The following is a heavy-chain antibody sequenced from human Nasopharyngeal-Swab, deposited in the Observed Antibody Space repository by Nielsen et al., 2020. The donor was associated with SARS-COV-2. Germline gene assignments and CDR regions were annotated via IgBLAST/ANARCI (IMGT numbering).Heavy chain of an antibody. Sequence: GESLKISCAASGFIVSSNYMSWVRQAPGKGLEWVSVIYSGGSTYYADSVKGRFTISRDNSKNTLYLQMNSLRAEDTAVYYCARDRGLEYYDYWGQGTLVTVSS. CDR2: IYSGGST. V-gene: IGHV3-53*01. J-gene: IGHJ4*02. CDR1: GFIVSSNY. D-gene: IGHD1-1*01. CDR3: ARDRGLEYYDY.